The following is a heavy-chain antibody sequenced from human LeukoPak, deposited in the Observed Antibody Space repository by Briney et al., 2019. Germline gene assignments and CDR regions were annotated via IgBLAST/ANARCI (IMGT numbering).Heavy chain of an antibody. D-gene: IGHD2-2*01. CDR1: GFTFSNYW. Sequence: PGGSLRLSCTASGFTFSNYWMHWVRQAPGRGLEWVSAISGSGGSTYYADSVKGRFTISRDNSKNTLYLQMNSLRAEDTAVYYCAKVAVPAARGNFDYWGQGTLVTVSS. J-gene: IGHJ4*02. V-gene: IGHV3-23*01. CDR3: AKVAVPAARGNFDY. CDR2: ISGSGGST.